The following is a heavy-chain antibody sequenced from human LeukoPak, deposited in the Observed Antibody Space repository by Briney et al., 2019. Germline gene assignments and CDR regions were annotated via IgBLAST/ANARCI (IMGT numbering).Heavy chain of an antibody. V-gene: IGHV3-23*01. J-gene: IGHJ4*02. CDR3: AKDDAWLQFGE. CDR2: ISGSGGST. Sequence: GGSLRLSCAASGFTFDDYAMHWVRQAPGKGLEWVSAISGSGGSTYYADAVKGRFTISRDNSKNTLYLEVISLTAEDTAVYYCAKDDAWLQFGEWSQGTLVTVSS. D-gene: IGHD3-10*01. CDR1: GFTFDDYA.